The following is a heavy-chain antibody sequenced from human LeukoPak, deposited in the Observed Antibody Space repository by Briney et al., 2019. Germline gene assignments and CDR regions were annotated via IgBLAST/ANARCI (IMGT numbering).Heavy chain of an antibody. CDR3: ARSGWYGGDAFDI. Sequence: ASVKVSCTASGYTFTSNYMHWVRQAPGQGLEWMGIINPSGGATSYAQKFQGRVTMTRDMSTSTAYMELRSLRSDDTAVYYCARSGWYGGDAFDIWGQGTMVTVSS. V-gene: IGHV1-46*01. D-gene: IGHD6-19*01. CDR2: INPSGGAT. J-gene: IGHJ3*02. CDR1: GYTFTSNY.